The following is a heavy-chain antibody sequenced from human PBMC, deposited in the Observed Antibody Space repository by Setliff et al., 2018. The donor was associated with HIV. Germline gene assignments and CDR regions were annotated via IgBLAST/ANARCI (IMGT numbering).Heavy chain of an antibody. J-gene: IGHJ6*03. V-gene: IGHV4-34*01. CDR2: INHSGCT. CDR1: GGSFTDYY. Sequence: PSETLSLTCAVYGGSFTDYYWIWIRQLQGKGLEWIGEINHSGCTHYNPSLKSRFTISVDTSKNQFSLKVNAVTAADTAVYYCAKAPRGYNSGFPDFDYWGVWGKGTTVTVSS. D-gene: IGHD5-18*01. CDR3: AKAPRGYNSGFPDFDYWGV.